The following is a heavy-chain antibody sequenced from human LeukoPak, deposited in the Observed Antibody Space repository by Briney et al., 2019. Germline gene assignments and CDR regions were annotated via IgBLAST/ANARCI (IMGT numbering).Heavy chain of an antibody. D-gene: IGHD3-3*01. J-gene: IGHJ4*02. V-gene: IGHV5-51*01. CDR1: GYSFSSYS. CDR2: IYPDVSDT. CDR3: ARQYYDFWSGYPRQTYYFEY. Sequence: GESLKISCKGLGYSFSSYSIGWVRQMPGKGLEWMGIIYPDVSDTRYSPSFQGQVTISADRSFSTAYLRWSSLKASDTAMYYCARQYYDFWSGYPRQTYYFEYWGQGALVTVSS.